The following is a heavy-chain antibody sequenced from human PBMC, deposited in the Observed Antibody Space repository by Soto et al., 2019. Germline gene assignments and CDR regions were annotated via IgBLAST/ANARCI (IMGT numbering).Heavy chain of an antibody. V-gene: IGHV3-48*01. J-gene: IGHJ4*02. CDR2: INSASTTT. CDR3: TRDLSH. Sequence: DVQLVESGGGLVQPGGSLRLSCAASGFPFSTYPMHWVRQAPGKGLEWTSYINSASTTTFHADSVKGRFTVSRDNAKNALYLQLTSLRRDDTAVYDCTRDLSHWGQGTLVTVSS. CDR1: GFPFSTYP.